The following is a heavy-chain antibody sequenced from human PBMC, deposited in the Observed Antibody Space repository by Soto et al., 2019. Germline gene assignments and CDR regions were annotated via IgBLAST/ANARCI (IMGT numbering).Heavy chain of an antibody. D-gene: IGHD1-1*01. Sequence: GGSLRLSCAASGFTFSSYGMHWVRQAPGKGLEWVAVIWYDGSNKYYADSVKGRFTISRDNSKNTLYLQMNSLRAEDTAVYYCARDYLSERPNPHSPLSYWGQGTLVTVAS. J-gene: IGHJ1*01. CDR2: IWYDGSNK. V-gene: IGHV3-33*01. CDR3: ARDYLSERPNPHSPLSY. CDR1: GFTFSSYG.